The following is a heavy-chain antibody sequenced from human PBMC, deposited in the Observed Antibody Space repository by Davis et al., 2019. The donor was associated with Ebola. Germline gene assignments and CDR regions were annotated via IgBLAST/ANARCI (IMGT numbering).Heavy chain of an antibody. CDR1: GFSFSCCA. CDR2: IGSSSTGT. D-gene: IGHD2-8*02. CDR3: AKDLFWWSASDV. Sequence: GESLKISCTASGFSFSCCAMNWVRQAPGKVLEWVAGIGSSSTGTHYADSVKGRFTISRDDSKSTLYLQMDSLRAEDTALYYCAKDLFWWSASDVWGQGTTVTVSS. J-gene: IGHJ6*02. V-gene: IGHV3-23*01.